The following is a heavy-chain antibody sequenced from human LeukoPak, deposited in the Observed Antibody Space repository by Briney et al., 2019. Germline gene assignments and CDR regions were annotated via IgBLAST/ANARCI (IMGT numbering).Heavy chain of an antibody. Sequence: GASVKVSCRASGGTFSSYAISWVRQAPGQGLEWMGGIIPIFGTANYAQKFQGRVTVTADESTSTAYMELSGLRSEDTAVYYCARAPDSSGYYYVSWGQGTLVTLSS. V-gene: IGHV1-69*13. CDR1: GGTFSSYA. CDR2: IIPIFGTA. D-gene: IGHD3-22*01. J-gene: IGHJ4*02. CDR3: ARAPDSSGYYYVS.